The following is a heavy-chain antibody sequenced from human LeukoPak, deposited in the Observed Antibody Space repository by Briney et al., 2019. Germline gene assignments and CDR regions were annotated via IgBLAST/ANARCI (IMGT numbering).Heavy chain of an antibody. CDR2: IYYSGST. CDR1: GGSISSSSYY. CDR3: ARLEDYYDSSGYYYVGAWSFDY. D-gene: IGHD3-22*01. Sequence: PSETLSLTCTVPGGSISSSSYYWGWIRQPPGKGLEWIGSIYYSGSTYYNPSLKSRVTISVDTSKNQFSLKLSSVTAADTAVYYCARLEDYYDSSGYYYVGAWSFDYWGQGTLVTVSS. V-gene: IGHV4-39*01. J-gene: IGHJ4*02.